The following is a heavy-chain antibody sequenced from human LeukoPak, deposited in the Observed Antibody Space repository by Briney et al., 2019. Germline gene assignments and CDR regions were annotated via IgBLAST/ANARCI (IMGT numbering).Heavy chain of an antibody. J-gene: IGHJ4*02. Sequence: PGGSLRISCTASGITFSGYWMSWVRQPPGKGLEWVANIKQAGSEKYYVDSVKGRFTISRDDAKKSVYLQMNSLRAEDTAVYYCASDGGPFDYWGQGTLVTVSS. V-gene: IGHV3-7*01. CDR3: ASDGGPFDY. CDR1: GITFSGYW. D-gene: IGHD3-16*01. CDR2: IKQAGSEK.